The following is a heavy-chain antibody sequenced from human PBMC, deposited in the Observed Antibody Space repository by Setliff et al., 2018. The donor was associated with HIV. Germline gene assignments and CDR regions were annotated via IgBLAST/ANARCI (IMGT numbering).Heavy chain of an antibody. CDR2: IIPIFGTA. V-gene: IGHV1-69*08. Sequence: GASVKVSCKASGGTFSSYSISWVRQAPGQGLEWMGRIIPIFGTANYAQTFQGRVTITADRSASTTYMELRSLRSDDTAVYYCATDPTITMTTPGYFDYWGQGTLVTVSS. D-gene: IGHD5-12*01. CDR3: ATDPTITMTTPGYFDY. J-gene: IGHJ4*02. CDR1: GGTFSSYS.